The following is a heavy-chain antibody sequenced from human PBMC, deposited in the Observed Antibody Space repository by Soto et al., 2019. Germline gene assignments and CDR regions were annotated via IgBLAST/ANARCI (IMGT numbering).Heavy chain of an antibody. CDR2: IIPIFGTA. D-gene: IGHD3-10*01. V-gene: IGHV1-69*13. J-gene: IGHJ6*02. Sequence: SVKVSFKASGGTFSSYAISWLRQAPGQGLEWMGGIIPIFGTANYAQKFQGRVTITADESTSTAYMELSSLRSEDTAVYYCARVTGAPFHYYYGMDVWGQGTTVTVSS. CDR3: ARVTGAPFHYYYGMDV. CDR1: GGTFSSYA.